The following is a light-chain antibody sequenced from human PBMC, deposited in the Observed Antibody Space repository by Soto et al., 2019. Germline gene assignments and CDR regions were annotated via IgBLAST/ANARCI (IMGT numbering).Light chain of an antibody. CDR3: QQSYNTPLT. V-gene: IGKV1-39*01. CDR1: QTISTY. Sequence: IEVTQSPSSLAASVGDRVTITCRASQTISTYVNWYRQKSGAAPELLIYDASTLQSGVPSRFRGGGSGTDFTLTISSLQLDDFATYYCQQSYNTPLTSGQGTKVDIK. J-gene: IGKJ1*01. CDR2: DAS.